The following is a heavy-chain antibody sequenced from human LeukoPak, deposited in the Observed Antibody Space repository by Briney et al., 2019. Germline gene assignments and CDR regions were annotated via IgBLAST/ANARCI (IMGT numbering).Heavy chain of an antibody. CDR1: GFILSRYS. J-gene: IGHJ6*03. V-gene: IGHV3-21*01. Sequence: GGALRLSCEASGFILSRYSMNWVRQAPGKGLEWVSSVSTSSSYIYYADSVKGRFTISRDNAKKSLYLLMNSLRAEDTAVYYCAREGIAAAGTAYYYMDVWGRGTTVTVSS. D-gene: IGHD6-13*01. CDR2: VSTSSSYI. CDR3: AREGIAAAGTAYYYMDV.